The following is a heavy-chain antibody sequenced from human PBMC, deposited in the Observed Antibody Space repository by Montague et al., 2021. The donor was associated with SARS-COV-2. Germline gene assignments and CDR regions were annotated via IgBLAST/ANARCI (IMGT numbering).Heavy chain of an antibody. CDR2: INHSGGT. CDR1: GGSFSGYY. CDR3: ARVRYYGSGTPLGMDV. V-gene: IGHV4-34*01. J-gene: IGHJ6*02. Sequence: SETLSLTCAVYGGSFSGYYWSWIRQPPGKGLEWIGEINHSGGTNYNPSLKGRVTISVDTSKNQFSLKLSSVTAADTAVYYCARVRYYGSGTPLGMDVWGQGTTVTVSS. D-gene: IGHD3-10*01.